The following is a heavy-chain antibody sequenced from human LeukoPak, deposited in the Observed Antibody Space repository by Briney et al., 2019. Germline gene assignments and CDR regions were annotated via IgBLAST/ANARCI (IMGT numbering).Heavy chain of an antibody. CDR2: ISSSGSTI. CDR1: GFTFSSYE. D-gene: IGHD5-24*01. V-gene: IGHV3-48*03. Sequence: PGGSLRLSCAASGFTFSSYEMNWVRQAPGKGLEWVSYISSSGSTIYYADSVKGRFTISRDNAKNSLYLQMNSLRAEDTAVYYCARDPEMATIFEYWGQGTLVTVSS. J-gene: IGHJ4*02. CDR3: ARDPEMATIFEY.